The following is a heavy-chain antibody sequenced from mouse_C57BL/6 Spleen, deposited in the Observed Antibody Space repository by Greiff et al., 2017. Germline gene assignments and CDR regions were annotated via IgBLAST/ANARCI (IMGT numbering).Heavy chain of an antibody. V-gene: IGHV14-1*01. CDR3: TTNYYGSSYAMDY. J-gene: IGHJ4*01. CDR1: GFNIKDYY. Sequence: EVKLEESGAELVRPGASVKLSCTASGFNIKDYYMHWVKQRPEQGLEWIGRIDPEDGDTEYAPKFQGKATMTADTSSNTAYLQLSSLTSEDTAVYYCTTNYYGSSYAMDYWGQGTSVTVSS. CDR2: IDPEDGDT. D-gene: IGHD1-1*01.